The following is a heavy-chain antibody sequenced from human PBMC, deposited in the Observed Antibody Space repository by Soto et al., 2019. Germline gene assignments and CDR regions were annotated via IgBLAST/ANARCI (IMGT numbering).Heavy chain of an antibody. CDR1: GYTFTSYG. V-gene: IGHV1-18*01. J-gene: IGHJ6*02. Sequence: ASVNVSCKASGYTFTSYGISWVRQAPGQGLEWMGWISAYNGNTNYAQKLQGRVTMTTDTSTSTAYMELRSLRSDDTAVYYCARDFNDILTGSRGPYYYGMDVWGQGTTVTVSS. D-gene: IGHD3-9*01. CDR2: ISAYNGNT. CDR3: ARDFNDILTGSRGPYYYGMDV.